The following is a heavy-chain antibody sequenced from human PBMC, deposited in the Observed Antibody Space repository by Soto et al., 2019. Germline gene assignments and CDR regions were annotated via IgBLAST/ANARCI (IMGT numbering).Heavy chain of an antibody. J-gene: IGHJ6*02. V-gene: IGHV4-39*01. CDR3: ARHEWSTHPHGLHV. CDR1: GGSISRRGYY. D-gene: IGHD3-3*01. CDR2: IYVSWSI. Sequence: SENLSLTFNVSGGSISRRGYYWALIRQPTVKGMESIGSIYVSWSIYDSPSLNSRINISVDTAKNQFSLKLNSVTAAETAVYYCARHEWSTHPHGLHVWGPGTSVSVTS.